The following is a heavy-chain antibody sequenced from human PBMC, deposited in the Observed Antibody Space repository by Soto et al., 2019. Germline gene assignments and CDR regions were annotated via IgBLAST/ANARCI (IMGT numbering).Heavy chain of an antibody. CDR1: GFSFSGGW. J-gene: IGHJ4*02. D-gene: IGHD1-26*01. CDR3: TADEWE. CDR2: IKSKNDGGTT. Sequence: EVQLVESGGGLVKPGGSLTLSCAASGFSFSGGWMSWVRQAAGKGLEWVGRIKSKNDGGTTDYAAPVKGRFTISRDDAKNTLYLPTNTLIIEDTAVYYCTADEWEWGQGALVTVSS. V-gene: IGHV3-15*05.